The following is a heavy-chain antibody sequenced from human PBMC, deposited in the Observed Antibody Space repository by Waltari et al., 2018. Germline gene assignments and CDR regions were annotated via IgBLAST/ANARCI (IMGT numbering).Heavy chain of an antibody. CDR3: AGGAYCSSTSCYVGYYY. CDR1: GGSISSYY. J-gene: IGHJ4*02. Sequence: QVQLQESGPGLVKPSETLSLTCTVSGGSISSYYWSWIRQPAGKGLEWIGRIYTSGSTDYNPSLKSRVTMSVDTSKTQVSLKLSSVTAADTAVYYCAGGAYCSSTSCYVGYYYWGQGTLVTVSS. D-gene: IGHD2-2*01. CDR2: IYTSGST. V-gene: IGHV4-4*07.